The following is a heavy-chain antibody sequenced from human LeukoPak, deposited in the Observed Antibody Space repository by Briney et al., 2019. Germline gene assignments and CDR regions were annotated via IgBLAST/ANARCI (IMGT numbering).Heavy chain of an antibody. V-gene: IGHV4-34*01. D-gene: IGHD2-2*01. CDR1: GGSFSGYY. Sequence: SETLSLTCAVCGGSFSGYYWSWIRQPPGKGLEWIGEINHSGSTNYNPSLKSRVTISVDTSKNQFSLKLSSVTAADTAVYYCARAHSIVVVPAANWFDPWGQGTLVTVSS. CDR2: INHSGST. CDR3: ARAHSIVVVPAANWFDP. J-gene: IGHJ5*02.